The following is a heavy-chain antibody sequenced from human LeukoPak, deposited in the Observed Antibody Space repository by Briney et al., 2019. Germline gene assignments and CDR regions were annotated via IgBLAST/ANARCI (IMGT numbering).Heavy chain of an antibody. D-gene: IGHD3-3*01. CDR3: AREAITIFGLVRTQTTKGPHRFDP. V-gene: IGHV1-46*01. Sequence: ASVKVSCKASGYTFTSYHMHWVRQAPGQGLEWMGIINPSGGSTNYAQRFRGRVTMTRDMPTGTVYMELSSLTSEDTAVYYCAREAITIFGLVRTQTTKGPHRFDPWGRGTLVTVSS. CDR1: GYTFTSYH. J-gene: IGHJ5*02. CDR2: INPSGGST.